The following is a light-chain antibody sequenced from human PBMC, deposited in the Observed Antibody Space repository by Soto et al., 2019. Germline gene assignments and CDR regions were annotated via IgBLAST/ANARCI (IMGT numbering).Light chain of an antibody. CDR1: SSDVGGYDY. CDR3: CSYAGSSTSVV. Sequence: QSALTQPASVSGSPGQSITISCTGTSSDVGGYDYISWYQQHPGKAPKLMIYQVTTRPSGVSNRFSGSKSGNTASLTISGLQAEDEADYYCCSYAGSSTSVVFGGGTKVTVL. J-gene: IGLJ2*01. V-gene: IGLV2-23*02. CDR2: QVT.